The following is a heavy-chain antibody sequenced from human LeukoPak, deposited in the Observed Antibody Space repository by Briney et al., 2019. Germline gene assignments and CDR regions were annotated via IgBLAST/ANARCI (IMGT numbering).Heavy chain of an antibody. CDR1: GFTFSSYA. J-gene: IGHJ4*02. D-gene: IGHD3-16*02. CDR2: ISGSGGNT. Sequence: PGGSLRLSCSASGFTFSSYAMHWVRQAPGKGLEWVSAISGSGGNTYYADSVKGRFTMSRDNSKNTLYLQMNSLRAEDTAVYFCAKTVSGSHSYQGGDYWGQGTLVTVST. CDR3: AKTVSGSHSYQGGDY. V-gene: IGHV3-23*01.